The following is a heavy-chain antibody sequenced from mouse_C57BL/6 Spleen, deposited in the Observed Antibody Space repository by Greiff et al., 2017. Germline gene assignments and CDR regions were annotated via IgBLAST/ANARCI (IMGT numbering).Heavy chain of an antibody. Sequence: EVQLQQSGPELVKPGASVKISCKASGYTFTDYYMNWVKQSHGKSLEWIGDMNPNNGGTSYNQKFKGKATLTVDKSSSTAYMELRSLTSEDSAVYYCAREGDYAMDYWGQGTSVTVSS. J-gene: IGHJ4*01. CDR3: AREGDYAMDY. CDR1: GYTFTDYY. V-gene: IGHV1-26*01. CDR2: MNPNNGGT.